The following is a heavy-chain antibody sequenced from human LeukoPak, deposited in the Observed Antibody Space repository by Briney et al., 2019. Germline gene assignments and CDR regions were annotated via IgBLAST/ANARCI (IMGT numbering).Heavy chain of an antibody. CDR1: GFTFSSYW. CDR2: IASDGSST. CDR3: ARDRSLLTYYYDSSGYYDAFDI. Sequence: GGSLRLSCAASGFTFSSYWMNWVRQAPGKGLVWVSRIASDGSSTTYADSVKGRFSISRDNSKNTLYLQMNSLRTEDTAVYYCARDRSLLTYYYDSSGYYDAFDIWGQGTMVTVSS. J-gene: IGHJ3*02. V-gene: IGHV3-74*01. D-gene: IGHD3-22*01.